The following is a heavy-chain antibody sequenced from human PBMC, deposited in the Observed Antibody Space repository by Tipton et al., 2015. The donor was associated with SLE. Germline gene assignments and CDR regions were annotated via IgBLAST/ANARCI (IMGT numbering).Heavy chain of an antibody. CDR1: GASLNSNY. J-gene: IGHJ3*02. CDR2: LYTSGTT. CDR3: ARVGLITPDAFDI. D-gene: IGHD5-24*01. V-gene: IGHV4-4*08. Sequence: TLSLTCTVSGASLNSNYWTWIRQPPGKGLEWIGYLYTSGTTKYNPPLQSRVTISVDTPKNQFSLKLNSVTAADPAVYYCARVGLITPDAFDIWGEGTMVTVSS.